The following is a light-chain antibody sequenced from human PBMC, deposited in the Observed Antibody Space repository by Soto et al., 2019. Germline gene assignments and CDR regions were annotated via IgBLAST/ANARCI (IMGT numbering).Light chain of an antibody. J-gene: IGLJ2*01. V-gene: IGLV2-8*01. CDR1: SSDVGGYNY. CDR3: SSYAGSNNYVV. CDR2: EVS. Sequence: QSALTQPPSASGSPGQSVTISCTGTSSDVGGYNYVSWYQQHPGKAPKLMIYEVSKRPSGVPDRFSGSKSGNTASLTVSGLQAEDEADYYGSSYAGSNNYVVFGGGTKLTFL.